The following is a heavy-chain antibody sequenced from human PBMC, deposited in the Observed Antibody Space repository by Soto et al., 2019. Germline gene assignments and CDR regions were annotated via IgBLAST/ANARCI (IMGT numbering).Heavy chain of an antibody. D-gene: IGHD1-26*01. CDR2: IFYSGST. J-gene: IGHJ6*02. V-gene: IGHV4-31*03. CDR1: GGAINNRDYY. CDR3: AGERPAFKSGGSGMDV. Sequence: QVQLQESGPGLVKPSQTLSLTCSVSGGAINNRDYYWSWIRQHPGKGLEWIGNIFYSGSTDYNPSLKGRLTISIDTSKKEFSQKLTAVTAADTAVYYCAGERPAFKSGGSGMDVWGQGTTVTVSS.